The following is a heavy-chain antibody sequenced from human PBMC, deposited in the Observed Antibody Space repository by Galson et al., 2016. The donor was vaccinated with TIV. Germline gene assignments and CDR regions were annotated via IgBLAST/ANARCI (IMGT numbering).Heavy chain of an antibody. V-gene: IGHV3-23*01. Sequence: SLRLSCAASGFTFSNYAMSWVRQAPEKGLAWVAAVSHVGGATYYADSGRGRFTISRDDSKNTLYLQMSSLRADETAIYFCARVTILRFSEWSFDHWGQGMLVTVSS. D-gene: IGHD3-3*01. CDR1: GFTFSNYA. CDR2: VSHVGGAT. J-gene: IGHJ4*02. CDR3: ARVTILRFSEWSFDH.